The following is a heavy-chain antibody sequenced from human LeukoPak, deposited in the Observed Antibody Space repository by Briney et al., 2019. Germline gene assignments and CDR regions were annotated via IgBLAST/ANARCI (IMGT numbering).Heavy chain of an antibody. J-gene: IGHJ4*02. CDR2: ISYDGSNK. V-gene: IGHV3-30*04. D-gene: IGHD6-13*01. CDR1: GYTFSSYA. CDR3: ARDRSDSSSWYGVLGY. Sequence: SCKASGYTFSSYAMHWVRQAPGKGLEWVAVISYDGSNKYYADSVKGRFTISRDNSKNTLYLQMNSLRAEDTAVYYCARDRSDSSSWYGVLGYWGQGTLVTVSS.